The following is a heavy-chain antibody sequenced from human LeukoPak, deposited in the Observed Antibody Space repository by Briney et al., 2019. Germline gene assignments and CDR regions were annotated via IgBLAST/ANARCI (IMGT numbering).Heavy chain of an antibody. CDR2: ISGSAGST. CDR3: AKAITYYYDSSGYDY. D-gene: IGHD3-22*01. CDR1: GFTFSSYA. V-gene: IGHV3-23*01. J-gene: IGHJ4*02. Sequence: GGSLRLSCAVSGFTFSSYAMNWVRQAPGKGLEWVSAISGSAGSTYYADSVKGRFTISRDNSKNTLYLQMNSLRAEDTAVYYCAKAITYYYDSSGYDYWGQGTLVTVSS.